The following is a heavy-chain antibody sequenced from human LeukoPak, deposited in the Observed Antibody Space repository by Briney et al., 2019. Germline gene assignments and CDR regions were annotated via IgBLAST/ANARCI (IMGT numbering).Heavy chain of an antibody. V-gene: IGHV4-59*01. D-gene: IGHD3-10*01. Sequence: SETLSLTCTVSGGSISSYYWSWIRQPPGKGLEWIGYIYYSGSTNYNPSLKSRVTISVDTSKNQFSLKLSSVTAADTAVYYCARVGGSGTRVGDPWGQGTLVTVSS. CDR2: IYYSGST. CDR1: GGSISSYY. CDR3: ARVGGSGTRVGDP. J-gene: IGHJ5*02.